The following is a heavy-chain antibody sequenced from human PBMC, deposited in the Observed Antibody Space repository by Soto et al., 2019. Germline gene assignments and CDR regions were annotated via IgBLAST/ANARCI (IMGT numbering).Heavy chain of an antibody. CDR3: ARSGYSYGPNPLLY. CDR2: IYYSGST. CDR1: GGSISSGGYY. Sequence: QVQLQESGPGLVKPSQTLSLTCTVSGGSISSGGYYWSWIRQHPGKGLEWIGYIYYSGSTYYNPSLKSRVTIAVDTSKNQFALKLSSVTAADTAVYYCARSGYSYGPNPLLYWGQGTLVTVSS. V-gene: IGHV4-31*03. J-gene: IGHJ4*02. D-gene: IGHD5-18*01.